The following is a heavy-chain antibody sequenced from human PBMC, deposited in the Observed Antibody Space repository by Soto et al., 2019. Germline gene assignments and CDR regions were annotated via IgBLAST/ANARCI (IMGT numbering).Heavy chain of an antibody. Sequence: QVQLVQSGAEVKKPGSSVKVSCKASGGTFSSYAIGWVRQAPGQGLEWMGGIIPIFGTANYAQKFQGRVTITADESTSTAYMELSSLRSEDTAVYYCARGGTYYYGSGSYNQMDVWGQGTTVTVSS. CDR3: ARGGTYYYGSGSYNQMDV. CDR2: IIPIFGTA. V-gene: IGHV1-69*01. CDR1: GGTFSSYA. D-gene: IGHD3-10*01. J-gene: IGHJ6*02.